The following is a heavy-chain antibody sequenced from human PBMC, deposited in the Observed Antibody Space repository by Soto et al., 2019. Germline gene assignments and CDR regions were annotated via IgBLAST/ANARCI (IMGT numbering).Heavy chain of an antibody. Sequence: GESLKISCQGTGYRFSSSWIGWVRQKPGKGLEWMGIIYPGDSDTRYSPSFQGQVTISADKSISTAYLQWSSLKASDTAMYYCARQGDYGDYAAYYYGMDVWGQGTTVTVSS. J-gene: IGHJ6*02. V-gene: IGHV5-51*01. CDR1: GYRFSSSW. CDR3: ARQGDYGDYAAYYYGMDV. D-gene: IGHD4-17*01. CDR2: IYPGDSDT.